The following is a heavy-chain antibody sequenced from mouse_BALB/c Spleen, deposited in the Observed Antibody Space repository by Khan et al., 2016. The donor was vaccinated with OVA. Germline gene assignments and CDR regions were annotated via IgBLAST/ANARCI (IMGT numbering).Heavy chain of an antibody. V-gene: IGHV2-9*02. Sequence: QVRLQQSGPGLVAPSQSLSITCTVSGFSLTSYGVHWVRQPPGKGLEWLGVIWAGGSTNYYSAPMSRLSISTDNSMSQVFLKMNALQNGDTARYYCARLEDIWGEGTTLTVSS. CDR2: IWAGGST. D-gene: IGHD1-3*01. CDR1: GFSLTSYG. J-gene: IGHJ2*01. CDR3: ARLEDI.